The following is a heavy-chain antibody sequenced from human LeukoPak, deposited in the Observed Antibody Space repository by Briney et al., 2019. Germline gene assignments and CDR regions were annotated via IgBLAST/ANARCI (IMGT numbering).Heavy chain of an antibody. J-gene: IGHJ4*02. CDR2: ISTNSGNT. D-gene: IGHD1-26*01. V-gene: IGHV1-18*01. CDR1: GYTFTSYD. Sequence: ASVKVSCKASGYTFTSYDINWVRQAPGQGLEWMGWISTNSGNTNYAQKLQGRVTMTTDTSTSTAYMQLRSLRSDDTAVYYCARSGRGTYYYFDLWGQGTLVTVSS. CDR3: ARSGRGTYYYFDL.